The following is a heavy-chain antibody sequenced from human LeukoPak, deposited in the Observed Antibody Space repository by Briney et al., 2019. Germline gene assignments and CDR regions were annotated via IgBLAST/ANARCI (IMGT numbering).Heavy chain of an antibody. CDR1: GGTFSSYA. V-gene: IGHV1-69*05. J-gene: IGHJ3*02. Sequence: SVKVSCKASGGTFSSYAISWVRQAPAQGLEWMGGIIPIFGTANYAQKFQGRVTITTDESTSTAYMELSSRRSEDTAVYYCARDMEQQLVSGSAFDIWGQGTMVTVSS. CDR3: ARDMEQQLVSGSAFDI. CDR2: IIPIFGTA. D-gene: IGHD6-13*01.